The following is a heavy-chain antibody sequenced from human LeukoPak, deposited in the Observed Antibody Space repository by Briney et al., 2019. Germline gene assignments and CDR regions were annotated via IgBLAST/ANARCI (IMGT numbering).Heavy chain of an antibody. Sequence: PGGSLRLSCAASGFTFSSYGMSWVRQAPGKGLEWVSAISGSGGSTYYADSVKGRFTISRDNSKNTLYLQMNSLRPEDTAVYYCAKDSGDHTYYYYFYMDVWGKGTTVTISS. D-gene: IGHD4-17*01. V-gene: IGHV3-23*01. CDR1: GFTFSSYG. J-gene: IGHJ6*03. CDR3: AKDSGDHTYYYYFYMDV. CDR2: ISGSGGST.